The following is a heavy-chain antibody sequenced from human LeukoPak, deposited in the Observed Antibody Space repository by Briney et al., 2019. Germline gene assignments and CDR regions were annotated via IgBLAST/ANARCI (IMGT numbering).Heavy chain of an antibody. V-gene: IGHV1-69*13. D-gene: IGHD5-12*01. CDR1: GGTFSSYA. CDR2: IIPIFGTA. Sequence: ASVKVSCKASGGTFSSYAISWVRQAPGQGLEWMGGIIPIFGTANYAQKFRGRVTITADESTSTAYMELSSLRSEDTAVYYCARRPSGYDFVGHFDYWGQGTLVTVSS. CDR3: ARRPSGYDFVGHFDY. J-gene: IGHJ4*02.